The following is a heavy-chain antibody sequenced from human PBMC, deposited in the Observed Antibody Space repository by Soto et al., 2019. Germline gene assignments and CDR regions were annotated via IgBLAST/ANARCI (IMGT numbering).Heavy chain of an antibody. CDR1: GGSISSSSYY. J-gene: IGHJ6*02. Sequence: PSETLSLTCTVSGGSISSSSYYWGWIRQPPGKGLEWIGSIYYSGSTYYNPSLKSRVTISVDTSKNQFSLKLSSVTAADTAVYYCARLGATGGYYYYYGMDVWGQGTTVTVSS. CDR3: ARLGATGGYYYYYGMDV. V-gene: IGHV4-39*01. D-gene: IGHD1-26*01. CDR2: IYYSGST.